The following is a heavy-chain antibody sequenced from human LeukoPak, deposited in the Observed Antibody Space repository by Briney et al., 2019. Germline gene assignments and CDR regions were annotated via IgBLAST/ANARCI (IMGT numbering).Heavy chain of an antibody. D-gene: IGHD3-22*01. V-gene: IGHV3-30-3*01. CDR1: GFTFSSYA. CDR3: ARDLGSSGYLDY. Sequence: GRSLRLSCAASGFTFSSYAMHWVRQAPGKGLEWVAVISYDGSNKYYADSVKGRFTISRGNSKNTLYLQMNSLRAEDTAVYYCARDLGSSGYLDYWGQGTLVTVSS. CDR2: ISYDGSNK. J-gene: IGHJ4*02.